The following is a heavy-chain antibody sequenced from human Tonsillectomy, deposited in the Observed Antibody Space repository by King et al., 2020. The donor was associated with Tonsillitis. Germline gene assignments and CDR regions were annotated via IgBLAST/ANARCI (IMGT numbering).Heavy chain of an antibody. CDR1: GFTFSSYA. V-gene: IGHV3-30-3*01. D-gene: IGHD4-17*01. J-gene: IGHJ4*02. Sequence: VQLVESGGGVVQPGRSLRLSCAASGFTFSSYAMHWVRQAPGKGLEWVAVISYDGSNKYYADSVKGRFTISRDNSKNTLYLQMNSLRGEDTAVYYGARDPYGDLEIDYWGQGTLVTVSS. CDR2: ISYDGSNK. CDR3: ARDPYGDLEIDY.